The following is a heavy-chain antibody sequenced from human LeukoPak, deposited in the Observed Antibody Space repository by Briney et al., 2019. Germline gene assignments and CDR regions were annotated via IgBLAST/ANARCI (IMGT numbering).Heavy chain of an antibody. CDR1: GFTFSGYA. Sequence: GGPLRLSCAASGFTFSGYALSWVRQAPGKGLEWLSGISGSGGSTFYADSVKGRFTISRDNSKNTLYLQMNSLRAEDTAVYYCAKGYDFWSGGIDYWGQRTLVTVSS. CDR2: ISGSGGST. CDR3: AKGYDFWSGGIDY. D-gene: IGHD3-3*01. V-gene: IGHV3-23*01. J-gene: IGHJ4*02.